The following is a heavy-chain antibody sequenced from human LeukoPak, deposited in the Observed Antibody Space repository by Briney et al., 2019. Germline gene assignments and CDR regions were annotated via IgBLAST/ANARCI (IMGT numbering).Heavy chain of an antibody. CDR3: AREFYDGGPRGYYYYMDV. CDR2: INPNSGGT. D-gene: IGHD5/OR15-5a*01. Sequence: ASVKVSCKASGYTFTGYYMHWVRQASGQGLEWMGWINPNSGGTNYAQKLQGRVTVTTDTSTSTAYMELRSLRSDDTAVYYCAREFYDGGPRGYYYYMDVWGKGTTVTVSS. V-gene: IGHV1-2*02. J-gene: IGHJ6*03. CDR1: GYTFTGYY.